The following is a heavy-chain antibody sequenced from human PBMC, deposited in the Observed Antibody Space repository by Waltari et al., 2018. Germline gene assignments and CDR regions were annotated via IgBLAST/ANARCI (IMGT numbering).Heavy chain of an antibody. CDR1: Y. D-gene: IGHD6-19*01. V-gene: IGHV3-11*04. CDR3: ARDLSSGWYNFDY. J-gene: IGHJ4*02. CDR2: ISSSGSTI. Sequence: YMSWIRQAPGKGLEWVSYISSSGSTIYYADSVKGRFTISRDNAKNSLYLQMNSLRAEDTAVYYCARDLSSGWYNFDYWGQGTLVTVSS.